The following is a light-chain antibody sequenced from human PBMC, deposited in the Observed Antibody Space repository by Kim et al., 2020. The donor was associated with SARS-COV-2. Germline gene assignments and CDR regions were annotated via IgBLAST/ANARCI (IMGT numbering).Light chain of an antibody. V-gene: IGKV3-20*01. CDR1: QSVSSSY. J-gene: IGKJ1*01. Sequence: ETVLTQSPGTLSLSPGERATLSCRASQSVSSSYLAWYQQKPGQAPRLLIYGASSRATGIPDRFSGSGSGADFTLTISRLEPEDFALYYCQQYGSSLWTFGQGTKVDIK. CDR2: GAS. CDR3: QQYGSSLWT.